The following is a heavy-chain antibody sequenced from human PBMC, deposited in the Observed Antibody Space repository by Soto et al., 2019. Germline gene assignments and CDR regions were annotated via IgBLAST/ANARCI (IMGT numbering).Heavy chain of an antibody. J-gene: IGHJ6*02. D-gene: IGHD1-26*01. CDR3: AILGVGATASYYYYGMDV. CDR2: IIPIFGTA. Sequence: ASVKVSCKASGGTFSSYAISWVRQAPGQGLEWMGGIIPIFGTANYAQKFQGRVTITADESTSTAYMELSSLRSEDTAVYYCAILGVGATASYYYYGMDVWGQGTTVTVSS. V-gene: IGHV1-69*13. CDR1: GGTFSSYA.